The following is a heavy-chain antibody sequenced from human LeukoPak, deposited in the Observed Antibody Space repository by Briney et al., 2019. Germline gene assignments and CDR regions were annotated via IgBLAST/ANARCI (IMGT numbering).Heavy chain of an antibody. Sequence: EASVKVSCKVSGYTLTELSMHWVRQAPGKGLEWMGGFDPEDGETIYAQKFQGRVTMTKDASTDTAYMELSRLRSDDTAVYYCASAGQRTSFPHNWFDPWGQGTLVTVSS. J-gene: IGHJ5*02. D-gene: IGHD2-2*01. CDR2: FDPEDGET. CDR3: ASAGQRTSFPHNWFDP. V-gene: IGHV1-24*01. CDR1: GYTLTELS.